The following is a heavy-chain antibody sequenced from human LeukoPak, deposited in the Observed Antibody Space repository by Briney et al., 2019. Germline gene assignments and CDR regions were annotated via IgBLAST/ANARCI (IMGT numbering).Heavy chain of an antibody. CDR2: IYYSGST. D-gene: IGHD5-12*01. V-gene: IGHV4-39*01. Sequence: PSETLSLTCAVSGGSISSSSYYWGWIRQPPGKGLEWIGSIYYSGSTYYNPSLKSRVTISVDTSKNQFSLKLSSVTAADTAVYYCARIRLHFDYWGQGTLVTVSS. CDR3: ARIRLHFDY. CDR1: GGSISSSSYY. J-gene: IGHJ4*02.